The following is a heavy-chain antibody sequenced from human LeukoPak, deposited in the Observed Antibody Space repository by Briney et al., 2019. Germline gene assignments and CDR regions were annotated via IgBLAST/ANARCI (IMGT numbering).Heavy chain of an antibody. D-gene: IGHD6-13*01. CDR2: INHSGST. V-gene: IGHV4-34*01. CDR3: ARSYRQQLAMDY. Sequence: PSETLSLTCAVYGGSFSGYYWSWIRQPPGKGLEWIGEINHSGSTNYNPSLKSRVTIPVDTSKNQFSLKLSSVTAADTAVYYCARSYRQQLAMDYWGQGTLVTVSS. J-gene: IGHJ4*02. CDR1: GGSFSGYY.